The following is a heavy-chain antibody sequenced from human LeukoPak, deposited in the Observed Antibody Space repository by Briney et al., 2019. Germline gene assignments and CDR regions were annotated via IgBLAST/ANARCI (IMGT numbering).Heavy chain of an antibody. J-gene: IGHJ4*02. CDR1: GGSFSGYY. CDR2: INHSGST. D-gene: IGHD6-19*01. V-gene: IGHV4-34*01. CDR3: ARGEYSSGWLFDY. Sequence: SETLSLTCAVYGGSFSGYYWSWIRQPPGKGLEWIGEINHSGSTNYNPSLESRVTISVDTSKNQFSLKLSSVTAADTAVYYCARGEYSSGWLFDYWGQGTLVTVSS.